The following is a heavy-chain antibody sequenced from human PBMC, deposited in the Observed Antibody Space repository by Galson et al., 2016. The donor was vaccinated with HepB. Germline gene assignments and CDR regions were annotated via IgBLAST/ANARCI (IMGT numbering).Heavy chain of an antibody. CDR1: GFTFSSYA. D-gene: IGHD5-12*01. CDR2: INNRGYST. J-gene: IGHJ4*02. V-gene: IGHV3-23*01. CDR3: AKGVYVDAAPDS. Sequence: SLRLSCAASGFTFSSYAINWVRQAPGKGLEWLSVINNRGYSTYYADSVKGRFTISRDNSNNTLYLQMNNLRVEDTALYYCAKGVYVDAAPDSWGQGTLVTVSS.